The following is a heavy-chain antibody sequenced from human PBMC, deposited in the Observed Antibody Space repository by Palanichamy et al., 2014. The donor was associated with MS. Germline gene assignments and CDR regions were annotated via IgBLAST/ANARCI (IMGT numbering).Heavy chain of an antibody. CDR3: AKEVADYREAFDI. CDR1: IHLQKLW. CDR2: IRYDGSNK. Sequence: QVQLVEVWGRRGPAWGVPETLLCSVWIHLQKLWHALGPPGSRQGLEWVAFIRYDGSNKYYADSVKGRFTISRDNSKNTLYLQMNCLRAEDTAVYYCAKEVADYREAFDIWGQGTMVTVSS. V-gene: IGHV3-30*02. J-gene: IGHJ3*02. D-gene: IGHD4-11*01.